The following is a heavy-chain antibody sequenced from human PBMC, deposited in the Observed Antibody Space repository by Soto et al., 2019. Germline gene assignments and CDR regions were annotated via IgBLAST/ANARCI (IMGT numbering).Heavy chain of an antibody. Sequence: EVQLLESGGGLVQPGGSLRLSCAASGFTFSSYAMSWVRQAPGKGLEWVSAIIGSGGSTYYADSVKGRLTIPRDNAKETRDLHMTSLGGEDTAVYYGAKGGGCWYYLGVLEPWCQGPLLSVS. CDR3: AKGGGCWYYLGVLEP. D-gene: IGHD6-13*01. V-gene: IGHV3-23*01. CDR2: IIGSGGST. CDR1: GFTFSSYA. J-gene: IGHJ5*02.